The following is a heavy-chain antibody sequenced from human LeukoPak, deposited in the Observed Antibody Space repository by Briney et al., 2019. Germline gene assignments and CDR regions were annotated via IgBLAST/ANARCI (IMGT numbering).Heavy chain of an antibody. Sequence: GASVKVSCKASGYTFTNYGVSWVRQAPGQGLEWMGWTSTYSGNTNYAQNLQGRVTMTTDTSTSTAYMELRSLRSDDTAVYYCARGSYYVYWGQGTLVTVSS. CDR2: TSTYSGNT. D-gene: IGHD1-26*01. CDR1: GYTFTNYG. J-gene: IGHJ4*02. V-gene: IGHV1-18*01. CDR3: ARGSYYVY.